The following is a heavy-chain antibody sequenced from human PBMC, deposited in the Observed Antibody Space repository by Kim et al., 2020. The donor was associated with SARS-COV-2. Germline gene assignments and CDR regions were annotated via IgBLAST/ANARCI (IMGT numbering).Heavy chain of an antibody. Sequence: GESLKISCKASGYTFSSKWIAWVRQMPGKGLEWMGIIYPSYSDIRYSPSFQGQVTISADKSIDTAYLQWGSLRASDTAMYYCARASGSYYNTYFEYWGQGTQVTVSS. D-gene: IGHD3-10*01. V-gene: IGHV5-51*01. CDR3: ARASGSYYNTYFEY. CDR1: GYTFSSKW. J-gene: IGHJ4*02. CDR2: IYPSYSDI.